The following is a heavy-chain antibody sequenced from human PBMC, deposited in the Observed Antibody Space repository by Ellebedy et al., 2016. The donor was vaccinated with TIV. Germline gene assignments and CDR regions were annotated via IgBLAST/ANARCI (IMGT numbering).Heavy chain of an antibody. Sequence: GESLKISXAASGFTFSDYYMGWIRQAPGKGLEYVFYISTSGTTYYADSVKGRFTFSRDNAKNSLHLQMNSLRVEDTALYYCARLRRRSSYYDSSGYFPDYWGQGALVTVSS. J-gene: IGHJ4*02. CDR3: ARLRRRSSYYDSSGYFPDY. V-gene: IGHV3-69-1*01. CDR1: GFTFSDYY. CDR2: ISTSGTT. D-gene: IGHD3-22*01.